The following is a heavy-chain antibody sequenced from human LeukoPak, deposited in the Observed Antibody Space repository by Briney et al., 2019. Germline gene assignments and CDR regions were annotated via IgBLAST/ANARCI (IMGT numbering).Heavy chain of an antibody. Sequence: GGSLRLSCAASGFTFSSYAMSWVRQAPGKGLEWVSAISGSGGSTYYADSVKGRFTISRDNSKNTLYLQMNSLRAEDTAVYYCAKTSDPYDFWSGYYGRYFDYWGQGTLVTVSS. V-gene: IGHV3-23*01. CDR2: ISGSGGST. CDR3: AKTSDPYDFWSGYYGRYFDY. CDR1: GFTFSSYA. D-gene: IGHD3-3*01. J-gene: IGHJ4*02.